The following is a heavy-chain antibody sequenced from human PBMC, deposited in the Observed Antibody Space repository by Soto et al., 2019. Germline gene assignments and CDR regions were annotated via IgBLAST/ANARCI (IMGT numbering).Heavy chain of an antibody. CDR2: ISAYNGNT. V-gene: IGHV1-18*04. CDR1: GCTFTSYG. J-gene: IGHJ6*02. D-gene: IGHD6-6*01. Sequence: ASVKVSCKASGCTFTSYGISWVRQAPGQGLEWMGWISAYNGNTNYAQKLQGRVTMTTDTSTSTAYMELRSLRSDDTAVYYCARRYSSSSFLAYYYYGMDVWGQGTTVTVSS. CDR3: ARRYSSSSFLAYYYYGMDV.